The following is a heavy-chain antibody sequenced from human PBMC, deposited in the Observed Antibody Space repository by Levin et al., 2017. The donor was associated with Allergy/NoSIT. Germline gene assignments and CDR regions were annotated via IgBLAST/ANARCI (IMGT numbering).Heavy chain of an antibody. Sequence: SETLSLTCTVSGGSISSYYWSWIRQPPGKGLEWIGYIYYSGSTNYNPSLKSRVTISVDTSKNQFSLKLSSVTAADTAVYYCARDTAVAGKGGFDYWGQGTLVTVSS. J-gene: IGHJ4*02. CDR2: IYYSGST. D-gene: IGHD6-19*01. V-gene: IGHV4-59*01. CDR3: ARDTAVAGKGGFDY. CDR1: GGSISSYY.